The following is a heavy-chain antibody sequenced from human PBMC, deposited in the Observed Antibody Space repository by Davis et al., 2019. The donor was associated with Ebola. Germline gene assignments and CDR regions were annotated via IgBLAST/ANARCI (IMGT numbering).Heavy chain of an antibody. Sequence: NVQGRVTMTTDTSTSTAYMELRSLRSEDTAVYYCARPYCSGGSCYSAFDYWGQGTLVTVSS. J-gene: IGHJ4*02. CDR3: ARPYCSGGSCYSAFDY. V-gene: IGHV1-18*01. D-gene: IGHD2-15*01.